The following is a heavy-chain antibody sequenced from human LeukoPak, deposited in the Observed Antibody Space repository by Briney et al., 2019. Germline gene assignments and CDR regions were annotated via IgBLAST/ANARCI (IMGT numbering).Heavy chain of an antibody. D-gene: IGHD6-19*01. CDR3: ARDRKGQAVAGVYYYYYGMDV. J-gene: IGHJ6*02. CDR2: ISGGGDNT. V-gene: IGHV3-23*01. Sequence: GGSLRLSCAASGLTLSSYAMSWVRQAPGKGLEWVSAISGGGDNTYYADSVKGRFTISRDNAKNSLYLQMNSLRAEDTAVYYCARDRKGQAVAGVYYYYYGMDVWGQGTTVTVSS. CDR1: GLTLSSYA.